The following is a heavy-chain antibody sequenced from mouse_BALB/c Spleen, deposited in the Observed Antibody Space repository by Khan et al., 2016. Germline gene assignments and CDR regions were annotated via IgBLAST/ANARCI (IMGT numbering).Heavy chain of an antibody. V-gene: IGHV3-8*02. J-gene: IGHJ3*01. Sequence: EVELVESGPSLVKPSQTLSLTCSVTGDSITSGYWNWIRQFPGNKLEYMGYISYSGNTYYNPFLKSRISITRDTSKNQPYLQLISVTTEDTATYYCARSNRNDAWFAYWGQGTLVTVSA. CDR1: GDSITSGY. CDR2: ISYSGNT. D-gene: IGHD2-14*01. CDR3: ARSNRNDAWFAY.